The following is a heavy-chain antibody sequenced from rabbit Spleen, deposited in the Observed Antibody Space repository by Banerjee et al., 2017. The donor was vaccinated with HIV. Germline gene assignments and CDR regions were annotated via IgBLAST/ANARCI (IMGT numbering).Heavy chain of an antibody. CDR3: ARGSAAMTMSITGFYLNL. Sequence: QSLEESGGDMVKPGASLTLTCTASGFSFSSSYYICWVRQAPGKGPEWIGCIYPDGSGSTAYANWAKGRFTSSKASSATVTLQMTSLTAADTATYFCARGSAAMTMSITGFYLNLWGQGTLVTVS. CDR2: IYPDGSGST. V-gene: IGHV1S40*01. CDR1: GFSFSSSYY. D-gene: IGHD2-1*01. J-gene: IGHJ4*01.